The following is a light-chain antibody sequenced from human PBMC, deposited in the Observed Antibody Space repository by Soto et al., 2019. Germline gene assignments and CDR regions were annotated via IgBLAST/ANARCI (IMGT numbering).Light chain of an antibody. J-gene: IGLJ2*01. Sequence: QSALTQPPSASGSPGQSVTISCTGTSSDVGGYNYVSWYQQHPGKAPKLMIYEVNERPSGVPDRFSGSKSGNTASLTVSGLQAEDEADYYCSSYAGGNNLVFGGGTQLTVL. V-gene: IGLV2-8*01. CDR3: SSYAGGNNLV. CDR2: EVN. CDR1: SSDVGGYNY.